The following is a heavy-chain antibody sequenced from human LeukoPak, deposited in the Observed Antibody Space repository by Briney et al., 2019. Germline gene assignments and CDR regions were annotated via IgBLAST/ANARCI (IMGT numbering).Heavy chain of an antibody. D-gene: IGHD3-10*01. CDR3: ASDYQGSGSYHKY. CDR2: IYNSGRT. CDR1: GGSISSHY. J-gene: IGHJ4*02. V-gene: IGHV4-59*11. Sequence: KPSETLSLTCIVSGGSISSHYWSWIRQSPGKGLEWIGDIYNSGRTNYNPSLKSRVTISADTSKNQFSLRLSSVTAADTAVYYCASDYQGSGSYHKYWGQGTLVTVSS.